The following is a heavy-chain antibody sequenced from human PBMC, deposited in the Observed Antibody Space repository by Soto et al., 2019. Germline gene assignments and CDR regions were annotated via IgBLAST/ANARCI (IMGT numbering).Heavy chain of an antibody. CDR2: IYYSGST. J-gene: IGHJ6*02. CDR1: GGSISSSSYY. Sequence: QLQLQESGPGLVKPSETLSLTCTVSGGSISSSSYYWSWIRQPPGKGLEWIAYIYYSGSTNYNPSLKSRVTISVDTSKNQFSLKLSSVTAADTAVYYCARGDGSVTAGYYYYGMDVWGQGTTVTVSS. V-gene: IGHV4-61*01. CDR3: ARGDGSVTAGYYYYGMDV. D-gene: IGHD1-26*01.